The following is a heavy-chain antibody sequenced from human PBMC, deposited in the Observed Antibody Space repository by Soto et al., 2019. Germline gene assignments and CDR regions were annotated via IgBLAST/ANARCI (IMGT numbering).Heavy chain of an antibody. Sequence: GGSLRLSCAASGFNFHWYWMSWVRQAPGKGLEWLATIKTDASDKTYVDSVKGRFTMSRDNAKNLVYLQMDSLTTEDTAVYYWARDSGYGAGNSANHYIDYWGHGTLVTVSS. CDR3: ARDSGYGAGNSANHYIDY. CDR2: IKTDASDK. V-gene: IGHV3-7*01. J-gene: IGHJ4*01. D-gene: IGHD3-10*01. CDR1: GFNFHWYW.